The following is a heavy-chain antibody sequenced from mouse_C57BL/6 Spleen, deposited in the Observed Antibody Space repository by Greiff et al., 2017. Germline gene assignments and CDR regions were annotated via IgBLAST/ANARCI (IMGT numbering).Heavy chain of an antibody. CDR1: GFSLTSYG. CDR2: IWSGGST. J-gene: IGHJ3*01. Sequence: VKLQESGPGLVQPSQSLSITCTVSGFSLTSYGVHWVRQSPGKGLEWLGVIWSGGSTDYNAAFISRLSISKDNSKSQVFFKMNSLQADDTAIYYCARNDYDYDGAWFAYWGQGTLVTVSA. D-gene: IGHD2-4*01. CDR3: ARNDYDYDGAWFAY. V-gene: IGHV2-2*01.